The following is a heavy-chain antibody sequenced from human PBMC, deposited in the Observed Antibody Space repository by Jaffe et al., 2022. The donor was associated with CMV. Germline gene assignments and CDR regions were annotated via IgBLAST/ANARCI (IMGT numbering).Heavy chain of an antibody. D-gene: IGHD2-15*01. V-gene: IGHV4-59*11. CDR1: GDSIRSRD. CDR2: ISYSGNT. Sequence: QVQLQESGPGLVKPSETLSLTCIVSGDSIRSRDWSWIRQPPGKVLEYIGYISYSGNTNYNPSLQSRVTFSVDTSKNQFSLRLSSVTAADTAVYYCARVSHCSGGSCYTGWFDPWGQGTLVTVFS. J-gene: IGHJ5*02. CDR3: ARVSHCSGGSCYTGWFDP.